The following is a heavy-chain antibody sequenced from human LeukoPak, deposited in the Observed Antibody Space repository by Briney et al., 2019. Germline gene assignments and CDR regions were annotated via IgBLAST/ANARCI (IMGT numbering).Heavy chain of an antibody. J-gene: IGHJ3*02. V-gene: IGHV4-39*01. CDR3: ANLRKYCTSTSCIQAAFDI. D-gene: IGHD2-2*01. CDR1: GGSISSSSYY. Sequence: SETLSLTCSVSGGSISSSSYYWGWIRQPPGKGLEWIGTIYYSGSTYYNPSLKSRVTISVDTSKNQFSLKLSSVTAADTAVYYCANLRKYCTSTSCIQAAFDIWGQGTMVTVSP. CDR2: IYYSGST.